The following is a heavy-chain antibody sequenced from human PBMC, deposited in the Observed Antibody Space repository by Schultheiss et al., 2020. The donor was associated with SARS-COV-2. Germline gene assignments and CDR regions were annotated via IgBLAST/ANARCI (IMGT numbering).Heavy chain of an antibody. CDR3: ARGVDSSGYINY. D-gene: IGHD3-22*01. J-gene: IGHJ4*02. V-gene: IGHV3-73*01. CDR2: IRSKANSYAT. Sequence: GESLKISCAASGFTFSGSAMHWVRQASGKGLEWVGRIRSKANSYATAYAASVKGRFTISRDDSKNTAYLQMNSLKTEDTAVYYCARGVDSSGYINYWGQGTLVTVSS. CDR1: GFTFSGSA.